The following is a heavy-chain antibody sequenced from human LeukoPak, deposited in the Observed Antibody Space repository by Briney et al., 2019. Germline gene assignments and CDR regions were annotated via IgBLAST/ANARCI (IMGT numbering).Heavy chain of an antibody. Sequence: ASVKVSCKASGGTFSSYAISWVRQAPGQGLEWMGGIIPIFGTANYAQKFQGRVTITADESTSTAYMELSSLRSEDTAVYYCARAGIEMATINNWFDPWGQGTLVTVSS. CDR3: ARAGIEMATINNWFDP. V-gene: IGHV1-69*13. CDR1: GGTFSSYA. J-gene: IGHJ5*02. CDR2: IIPIFGTA. D-gene: IGHD5-24*01.